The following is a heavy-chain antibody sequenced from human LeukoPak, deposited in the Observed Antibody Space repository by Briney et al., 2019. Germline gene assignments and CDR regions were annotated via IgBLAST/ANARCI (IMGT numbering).Heavy chain of an antibody. CDR3: ARDRVGATDYFDY. CDR1: GFTFSSYA. V-gene: IGHV3-30-3*01. Sequence: QPGGSLRLSCAASGFTFSSYAMHWVRQAPGKGLEWVAVISYDGSNKYYADSVKGRFTISRDNSENTLYLQMNSLRAEDTAVYYCARDRVGATDYFDYWGQGTLVTVSS. D-gene: IGHD1-26*01. CDR2: ISYDGSNK. J-gene: IGHJ4*02.